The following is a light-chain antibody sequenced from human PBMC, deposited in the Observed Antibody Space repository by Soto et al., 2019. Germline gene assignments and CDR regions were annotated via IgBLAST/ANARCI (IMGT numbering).Light chain of an antibody. CDR1: QSISTF. V-gene: IGKV1-39*01. J-gene: IGKJ4*01. CDR2: AAS. Sequence: DIQMSQSPSSLSASVGDRVAITCRASQSISTFLNWYQQKPGKAPNLLIYAASTLQSGVPSRFSGGGSGTEFTLTISSLQPEDFATYYCQQANSFPLTFGGGTKVDI. CDR3: QQANSFPLT.